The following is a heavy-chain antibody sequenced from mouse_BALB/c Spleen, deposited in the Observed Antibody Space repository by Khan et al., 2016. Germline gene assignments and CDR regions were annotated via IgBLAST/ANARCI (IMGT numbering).Heavy chain of an antibody. CDR1: GYSITSDYA. D-gene: IGHD4-1*01. J-gene: IGHJ4*01. CDR3: ARSRTGPGAMDY. Sequence: EVQLQESGPGLVKPSQSLSLTCTVTGYSITSDYAWNWIRQFPGNKLEWMGYISYSGSTSYNPSLKSRISITRDTSKNQFFLQLNSVTTEDTATYYCARSRTGPGAMDYGGQGTSVTVSS. CDR2: ISYSGST. V-gene: IGHV3-2*02.